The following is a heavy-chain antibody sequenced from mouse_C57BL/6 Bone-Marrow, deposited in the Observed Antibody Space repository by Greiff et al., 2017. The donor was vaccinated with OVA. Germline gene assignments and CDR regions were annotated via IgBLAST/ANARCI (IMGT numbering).Heavy chain of an antibody. J-gene: IGHJ3*01. V-gene: IGHV1-61*01. CDR2: IYPSDSET. CDR3: ARENYGNYVRFAY. Sequence: QVQLQQPGAELVRPGSSVKLSCKASGYTFTSYWMDWVNQRPGQGLEWIGNIYPSDSETNYNQKFKDKATLTVDKSSSTAYMQLSSLTSEDSAVYYCARENYGNYVRFAYWGQGTLVTVSA. D-gene: IGHD2-1*01. CDR1: GYTFTSYW.